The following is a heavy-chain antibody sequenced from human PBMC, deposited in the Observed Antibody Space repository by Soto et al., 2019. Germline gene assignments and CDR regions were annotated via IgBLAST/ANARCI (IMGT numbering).Heavy chain of an antibody. J-gene: IGHJ4*02. CDR1: GFIFSSYA. V-gene: IGHV3-30*09. CDR2: ISADKKNE. Sequence: GGSLRLSCAASGFIFSSYAVYWVRQAPGKGLEWVAVISADKKNEYYADSVKGRLALSRDNSKNTVYLQMNSLRPEDTAVYYCARGYITGWFFDYWGQGTLVTVSS. CDR3: ARGYITGWFFDY. D-gene: IGHD6-19*01.